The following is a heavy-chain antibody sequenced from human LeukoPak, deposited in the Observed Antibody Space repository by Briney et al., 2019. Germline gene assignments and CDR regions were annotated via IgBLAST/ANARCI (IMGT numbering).Heavy chain of an antibody. D-gene: IGHD2-2*01. CDR3: ARDPSYCSSTSCYVGSPLYYYYPMDV. V-gene: IGHV3-33*01. CDR2: IWFDGSNK. Sequence: GRSLRLSCAASGFTFSTSGMHWVRQAPGKGLEWVEVIWFDGSNKHYADSVKGRFTISRDNSENTLYLQMNSLRAEDTAVYYCARDPSYCSSTSCYVGSPLYYYYPMDVWGQGTTVTVSS. J-gene: IGHJ6*02. CDR1: GFTFSTSG.